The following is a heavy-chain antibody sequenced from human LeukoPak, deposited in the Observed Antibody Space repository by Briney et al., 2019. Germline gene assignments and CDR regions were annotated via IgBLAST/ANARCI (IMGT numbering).Heavy chain of an antibody. D-gene: IGHD3-3*01. CDR2: ISGSGGSA. CDR3: AKEGIYDRRHFDY. Sequence: GGSLRLSCAASGFTFSSYAMSWVRQAPGKGLEWVSAISGSGGSAYYADSAKGRFTISRDNSKNTLYLQMNSLRAEDTAVYYCAKEGIYDRRHFDYWGQGTLVTVSS. CDR1: GFTFSSYA. V-gene: IGHV3-23*01. J-gene: IGHJ4*02.